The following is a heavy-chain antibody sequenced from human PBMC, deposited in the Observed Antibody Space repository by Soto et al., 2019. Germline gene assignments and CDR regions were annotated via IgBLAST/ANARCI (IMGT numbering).Heavy chain of an antibody. V-gene: IGHV1-8*01. D-gene: IGHD5-12*01. J-gene: IGHJ6*02. Sequence: QVQLVQSGAEVKKPGASVKVSCKASGYTFTSYDINWVRQATGQGLEWMGWMNPNSGNEGYAQKFQGRVTRTRNTSISTAYMGLSSLRSEDTAVYYCARGLGKRWLHSYRMDVWGQGTTVTVSS. CDR2: MNPNSGNE. CDR3: ARGLGKRWLHSYRMDV. CDR1: GYTFTSYD.